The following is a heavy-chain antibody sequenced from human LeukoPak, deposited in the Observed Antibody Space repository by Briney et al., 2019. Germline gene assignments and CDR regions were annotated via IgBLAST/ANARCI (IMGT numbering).Heavy chain of an antibody. CDR2: IYHSGST. J-gene: IGHJ5*02. D-gene: IGHD2-2*01. Sequence: SQTLSLTCTVSGGSISSGGYYWSWIRQPPGKGLEWIGYIYHSGSTYYNPSLKSRVTISVDRSKNQFSLKLSSVTAADTAVYYCARRCSSTSCKGRIWFDPWGQGTLVTVSS. CDR3: ARRCSSTSCKGRIWFDP. V-gene: IGHV4-30-2*01. CDR1: GGSISSGGYY.